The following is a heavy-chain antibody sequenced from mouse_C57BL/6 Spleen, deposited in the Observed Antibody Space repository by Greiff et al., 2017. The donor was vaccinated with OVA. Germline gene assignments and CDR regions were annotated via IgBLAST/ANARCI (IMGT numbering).Heavy chain of an antibody. CDR1: GYTFTDYY. CDR2: INPNNGGT. J-gene: IGHJ2*01. V-gene: IGHV1-26*01. D-gene: IGHD1-1*01. Sequence: EVQLQQSGPELVKPGASVKISCKASGYTFTDYYMNWVKQSHGKSLEWIGDINPNNGGTSYNQKFKGKATLTVDKSSSTAYMELRSLTSEDSAVYYCARKTVEPLDYWGQGTTLTVSS. CDR3: ARKTVEPLDY.